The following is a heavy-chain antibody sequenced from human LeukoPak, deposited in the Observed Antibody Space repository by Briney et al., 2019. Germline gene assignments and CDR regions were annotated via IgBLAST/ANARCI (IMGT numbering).Heavy chain of an antibody. CDR2: IDTQNGRI. V-gene: IGHV1-18*01. Sequence: ASVRVSCKGSGYTFFNYGISWVRQAPGQGLEWMGWIDTQNGRIHYAETLQGRVTMTTDTSTSTVYMELRSLRSDDTAVYYCARALLWFGEPSHIDYWGQGTLVTASS. D-gene: IGHD3-10*01. J-gene: IGHJ4*02. CDR3: ARALLWFGEPSHIDY. CDR1: GYTFFNYG.